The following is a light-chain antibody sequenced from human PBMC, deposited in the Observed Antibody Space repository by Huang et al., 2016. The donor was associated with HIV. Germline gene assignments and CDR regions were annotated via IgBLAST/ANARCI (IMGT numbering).Light chain of an antibody. J-gene: IGKJ1*01. Sequence: EIVMTQSPATLSVSPGERAILSCRASQRVSSNLAWYQQKPGQAPRLLIYGASTRATSIPARFSGSGSGTEFTLTISSLQSEDFAVYYCHQYNNWPPWTFGQGTKVEIK. CDR2: GAS. CDR3: HQYNNWPPWT. V-gene: IGKV3-15*01. CDR1: QRVSSN.